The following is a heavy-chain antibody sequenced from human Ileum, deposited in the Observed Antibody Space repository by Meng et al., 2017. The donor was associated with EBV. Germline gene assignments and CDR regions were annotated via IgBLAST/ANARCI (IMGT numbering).Heavy chain of an antibody. CDR2: IYYSGST. CDR1: GGSISSYY. Sequence: QVQLKGSGPGRVKPSETLSLTCTVSGGSISSYYWSWIRQPPGKGLEWIGYIYYSGSTNYNPSLKSRVTISVDTSKNQFSLNLSSVTAADTAVYYCARGGWSLDYWGQGTLVTVSS. J-gene: IGHJ4*02. D-gene: IGHD2-15*01. V-gene: IGHV4-59*08. CDR3: ARGGWSLDY.